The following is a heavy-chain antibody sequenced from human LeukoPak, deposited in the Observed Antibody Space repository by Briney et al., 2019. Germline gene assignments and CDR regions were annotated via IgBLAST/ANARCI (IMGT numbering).Heavy chain of an antibody. CDR1: GFAFSSYA. CDR3: ARDLVGAAFDY. Sequence: GGSLRLSCAAPGFAFSSYAMHWVRQAPGKGLEYVSAISSNGGTTYYANSVKGRFTISRDSSKNTLYLQMGSLRAEDVAVYYCARDLVGAAFDYWGQGTLVTVSS. CDR2: ISSNGGTT. V-gene: IGHV3-64*01. J-gene: IGHJ4*02. D-gene: IGHD1-26*01.